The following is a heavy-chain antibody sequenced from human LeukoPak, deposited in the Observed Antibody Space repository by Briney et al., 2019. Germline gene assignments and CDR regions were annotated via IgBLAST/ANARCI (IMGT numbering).Heavy chain of an antibody. CDR1: GYRFTSYW. CDR3: ARRDCTNGVCSDAFDI. V-gene: IGHV5-51*01. D-gene: IGHD2-8*01. Sequence: GESLKISCKGSGYRFTSYWIGWVRQMPGKGLEWMGIIYPGDSDTRYSPSFQGQVTISADKSISTAYLQWSSLKASDTAMYYCARRDCTNGVCSDAFDIWGQGTMVTVSS. CDR2: IYPGDSDT. J-gene: IGHJ3*02.